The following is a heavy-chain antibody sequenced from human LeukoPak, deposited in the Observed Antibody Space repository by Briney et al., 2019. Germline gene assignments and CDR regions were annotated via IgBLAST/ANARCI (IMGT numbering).Heavy chain of an antibody. CDR3: ARDSLPYYDSSGYNWFDP. Sequence: SETLSLTCTVSGYSFSSGYYWGWIRQPPGKGLEWIGGIYHSGSTYYNPSLKSRVTISVDTSKNQFSLKLSSVTAADTAVYYCARDSLPYYDSSGYNWFDPWGQGTLVTVSS. CDR1: GYSFSSGYY. J-gene: IGHJ5*02. V-gene: IGHV4-38-2*02. D-gene: IGHD3-22*01. CDR2: IYHSGST.